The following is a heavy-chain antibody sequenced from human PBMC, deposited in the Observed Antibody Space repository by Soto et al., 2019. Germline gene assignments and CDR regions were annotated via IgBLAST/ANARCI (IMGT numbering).Heavy chain of an antibody. V-gene: IGHV1-69*01. CDR1: GGTFSSYA. CDR3: ARSLNLRGYNRLFDY. J-gene: IGHJ4*02. CDR2: IIPIFGTA. D-gene: IGHD1-1*01. Sequence: QVQLVQSGAEVKKPGSSVKVSCKASGGTFSSYAISWVRQAPGQGLEWMGGIIPIFGTANYAQKFQGRVTITAYEHRSTAYMGLSSLRSEDRGVYYYARSLNLRGYNRLFDYRGQGTLVTVSS.